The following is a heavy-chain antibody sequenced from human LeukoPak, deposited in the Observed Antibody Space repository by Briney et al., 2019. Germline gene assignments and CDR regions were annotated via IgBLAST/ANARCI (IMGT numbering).Heavy chain of an antibody. CDR2: ISGDGGST. Sequence: GGSLRLSCAAPGFIFDNYAIHWVRQAPGKGLEWVSLISGDGGSTFYADSVRGRFTISRDNTSKSLSLQMSSLRSEDTALYYCARESETSGWYDYWGQGTLVTVSS. CDR3: ARESETSGWYDY. D-gene: IGHD6-19*01. CDR1: GFIFDNYA. J-gene: IGHJ4*02. V-gene: IGHV3-43*02.